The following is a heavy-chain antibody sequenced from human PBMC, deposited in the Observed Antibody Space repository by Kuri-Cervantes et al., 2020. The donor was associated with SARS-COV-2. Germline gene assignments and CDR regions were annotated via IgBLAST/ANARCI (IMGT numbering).Heavy chain of an antibody. D-gene: IGHD3-9*01. CDR2: VNHRGST. V-gene: IGHV4-34*01. J-gene: IGHJ4*02. CDR3: ARDSDFLEPSFDY. Sequence: SETLSLTCAFYGESFSGFYWNWIRQSPGKGLEWIGEVNHRGSTNYNPSLKTRVTISGDTSKNQFSLEVRSVTAADTAVYYCARDSDFLEPSFDYWGQGTLVTVSS. CDR1: GESFSGFY.